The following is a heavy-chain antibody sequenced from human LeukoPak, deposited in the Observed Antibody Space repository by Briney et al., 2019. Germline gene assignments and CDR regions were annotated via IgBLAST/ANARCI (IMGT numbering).Heavy chain of an antibody. J-gene: IGHJ3*02. CDR3: ADYCSGGSCSYAFDI. D-gene: IGHD2-15*01. V-gene: IGHV4-30-4*01. CDR1: GGSISSGDYY. Sequence: PSETLSLTCTVSGGSISSGDYYWSWIRQPPGKGLEWIGYIYYSGSTYYNPSLKSRVTISVDTSKNQFSLKLSSVTAADTAVYYCADYCSGGSCSYAFDIWGQGTTVTVSS. CDR2: IYYSGST.